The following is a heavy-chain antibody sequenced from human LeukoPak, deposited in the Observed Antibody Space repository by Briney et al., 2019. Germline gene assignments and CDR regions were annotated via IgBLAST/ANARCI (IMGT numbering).Heavy chain of an antibody. J-gene: IGHJ3*02. CDR2: IYNSVST. D-gene: IGHD5-18*01. Sequence: ASETLSLTCTVSGGSISSYYWNWIRQAAGKGLEWIGRIYNSVSTNYNPSLKSRVTMSVDTSKNQLSLKLSSVTAADTAVYYCARDLTTDMLSGHYDAFDIWGQGTVVTVSS. CDR1: GGSISSYY. CDR3: ARDLTTDMLSGHYDAFDI. V-gene: IGHV4-4*07.